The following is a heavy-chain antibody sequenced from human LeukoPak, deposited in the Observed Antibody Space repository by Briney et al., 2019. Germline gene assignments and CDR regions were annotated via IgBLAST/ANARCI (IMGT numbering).Heavy chain of an antibody. CDR1: GYSINNYW. Sequence: GESLKISCKGSGYSINNYWIGWVRQMPGKGLEWMGIIYPADSDIRYSPSFQGQVTISADKSNSTAYLQWSSLKASDTAMYYCARQEYCSGGSCYTWFDPWGQGTLVTVSS. CDR2: IYPADSDI. CDR3: ARQEYCSGGSCYTWFDP. V-gene: IGHV5-51*01. D-gene: IGHD2-15*01. J-gene: IGHJ5*02.